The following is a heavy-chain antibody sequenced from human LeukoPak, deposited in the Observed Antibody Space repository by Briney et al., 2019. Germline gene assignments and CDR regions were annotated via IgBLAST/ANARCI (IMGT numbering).Heavy chain of an antibody. CDR3: ARSWGSYYPPPYDY. CDR1: GFTFSSYW. V-gene: IGHV3-7*01. D-gene: IGHD3-10*01. CDR2: IKQDGSEN. J-gene: IGHJ4*02. Sequence: GGSLRLSCAASGFTFSSYWMSWVRQAPGKGLEWVANIKQDGSENYYVDSVKGRFTISRDNAKNSLYLQMNSLRAEDTAVYYCARSWGSYYPPPYDYWGQGTLVTVSS.